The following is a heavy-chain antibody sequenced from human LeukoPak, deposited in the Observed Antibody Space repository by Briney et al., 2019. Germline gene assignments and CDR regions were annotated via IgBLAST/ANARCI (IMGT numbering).Heavy chain of an antibody. CDR1: GFTFSDYG. Sequence: GGSLRLSCAASGFTFSDYGMHWVRQAPGKGLEWVSIIYSGGSTFYADSVRGRFTISRDNSKNTVSLQMESLRAEDTALYYCAKDYAVGSIDYWGQGTLVTVSS. J-gene: IGHJ4*02. CDR2: IYSGGST. D-gene: IGHD3-16*01. CDR3: AKDYAVGSIDY. V-gene: IGHV3-NL1*01.